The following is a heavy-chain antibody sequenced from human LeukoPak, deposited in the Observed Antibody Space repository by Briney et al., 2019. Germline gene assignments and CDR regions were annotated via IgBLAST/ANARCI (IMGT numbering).Heavy chain of an antibody. CDR1: GGSISSYY. Sequence: RASETLSLTCTASGGSISSYYWSWIRQPPGKGLECIGYIYYSGSTNYNPSLKSRVTIAVDTSKNQFSLKLSSVTAADTAVYYCARLSGRYTYGLYYFDYWGQGTLVTVSS. D-gene: IGHD5-18*01. J-gene: IGHJ4*02. V-gene: IGHV4-59*08. CDR3: ARLSGRYTYGLYYFDY. CDR2: IYYSGST.